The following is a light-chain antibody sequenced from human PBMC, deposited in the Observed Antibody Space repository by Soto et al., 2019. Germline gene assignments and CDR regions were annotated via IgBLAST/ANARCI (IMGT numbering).Light chain of an antibody. Sequence: QSALTQPASVSGSPGQSITISCTGTSSDIGGYDYVSWYQHHPGKAPKLMIYEVSNRPSGVSNRFSGSKSGNTASLTISGLQAEDEAGYYCSSYTSSTLWVFGTGTKLTVL. J-gene: IGLJ1*01. CDR3: SSYTSSTLWV. CDR2: EVS. V-gene: IGLV2-14*01. CDR1: SSDIGGYDY.